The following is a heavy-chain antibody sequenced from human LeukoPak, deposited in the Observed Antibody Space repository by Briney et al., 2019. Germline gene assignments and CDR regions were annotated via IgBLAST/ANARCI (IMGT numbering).Heavy chain of an antibody. D-gene: IGHD3-16*01. J-gene: IGHJ4*02. Sequence: GRSLRLSCAASGFTFSSYGMHWVRQAPGKGLEWVAVISYDGSNKYYADSVKGRFTISRDNSKKTLYIQMNSLRAEDTAVYYCARAWGPYPYFDYRGQGTLVTVSS. CDR3: ARAWGPYPYFDY. CDR1: GFTFSSYG. V-gene: IGHV3-30*03. CDR2: ISYDGSNK.